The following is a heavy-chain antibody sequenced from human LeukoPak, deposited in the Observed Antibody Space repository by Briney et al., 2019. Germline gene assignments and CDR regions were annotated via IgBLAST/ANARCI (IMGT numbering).Heavy chain of an antibody. CDR3: ARRNYYGSGSYYYHYYYYYYMDV. D-gene: IGHD3-10*01. Sequence: SETLSLTCAVYGGSFSGYYWSWIRQPPGKGLEWIGEINHSGSTNYNPSLKSRVTISVDTSKNQFSLKLSSVTAADTAVYYCARRNYYGSGSYYYHYYYYYYMDVWGKGTTVTISS. V-gene: IGHV4-34*01. CDR2: INHSGST. J-gene: IGHJ6*03. CDR1: GGSFSGYY.